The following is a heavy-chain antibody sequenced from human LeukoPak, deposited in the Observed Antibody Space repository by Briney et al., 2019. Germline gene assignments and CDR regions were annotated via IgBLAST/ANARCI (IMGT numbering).Heavy chain of an antibody. CDR3: ARANMVRGVIISPPDY. Sequence: GASVKVSCKASGYTFTSYGVSWVRQAPGQGLEWMGWISAYNGNTNYAQKLQGRVTMTTDTSTSTAYMELRSLRSDDTAVYYCARANMVRGVIISPPDYWGQGTLVTVSS. D-gene: IGHD3-10*01. V-gene: IGHV1-18*01. CDR2: ISAYNGNT. CDR1: GYTFTSYG. J-gene: IGHJ4*02.